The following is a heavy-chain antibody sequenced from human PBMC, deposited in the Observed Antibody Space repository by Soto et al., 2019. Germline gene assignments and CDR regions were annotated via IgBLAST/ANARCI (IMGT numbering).Heavy chain of an antibody. CDR3: ARDEGRHCSGGSCYSQEIGAFDI. CDR1: GYTFTGYY. Sequence: ASVTVSCQAAGYTFTGYYMHWVRQAPGQGLEWMGWINPNSGGTNYAQKFQGWVTMTRDTSISTAYMELSRLRSDDTAVYYCARDEGRHCSGGSCYSQEIGAFDIWGQGTMVTVSS. J-gene: IGHJ3*02. CDR2: INPNSGGT. V-gene: IGHV1-2*04. D-gene: IGHD2-15*01.